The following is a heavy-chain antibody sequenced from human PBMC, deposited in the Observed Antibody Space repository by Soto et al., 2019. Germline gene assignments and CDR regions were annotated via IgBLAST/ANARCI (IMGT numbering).Heavy chain of an antibody. CDR3: ARDYSGYDLWHYYGMDV. Sequence: SQTLSLTCAISGDSVSSNSAAWNWIRRSPSRGLEWLGRTYYRSKWYNDYAVSVKSRITINPDTSKNQFSLQLNSVTPEDTAVYYCARDYSGYDLWHYYGMDVWGQGTTVTVSS. CDR1: GDSVSSNSAA. J-gene: IGHJ6*02. V-gene: IGHV6-1*01. CDR2: TYYRSKWYN. D-gene: IGHD5-12*01.